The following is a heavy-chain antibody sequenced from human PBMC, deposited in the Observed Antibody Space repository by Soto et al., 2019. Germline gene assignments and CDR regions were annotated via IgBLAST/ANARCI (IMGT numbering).Heavy chain of an antibody. CDR1: GGSISSYY. J-gene: IGHJ6*02. D-gene: IGHD5-12*01. V-gene: IGHV4-59*01. CDR2: IYYSGST. Sequence: SETLSLTCTVSGGSISSYYWSWIRQPPWKGLEWIGYIYYSGSTNYNPSLKSRVTISVDTSKNQFSLKLSSVTAADTAVYYCARDRGYSVVGSFDYYYGMDVWGQGTTVTVSS. CDR3: ARDRGYSVVGSFDYYYGMDV.